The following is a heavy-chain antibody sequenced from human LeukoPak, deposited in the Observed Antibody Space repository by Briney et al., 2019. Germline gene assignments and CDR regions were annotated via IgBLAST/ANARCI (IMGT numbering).Heavy chain of an antibody. CDR3: ASEGYDILTGYYNVNY. V-gene: IGHV4-4*07. Sequence: SETLSLTCTVSGGSISSYYWSWIRQPAGKGLEWIGRIYTSGSTNYNPSLKSRVTMSVDTSENQFSLKLSSVTAADTAVYYCASEGYDILTGYYNVNYWGQGTLVTVSS. D-gene: IGHD3-9*01. CDR2: IYTSGST. CDR1: GGSISSYY. J-gene: IGHJ4*02.